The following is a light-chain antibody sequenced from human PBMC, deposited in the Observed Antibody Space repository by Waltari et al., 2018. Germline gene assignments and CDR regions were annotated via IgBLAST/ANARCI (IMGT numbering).Light chain of an antibody. V-gene: IGLV2-23*02. CDR2: GVN. Sequence: QSALTQPATVSGSPTQSITISCTGTSSDVGSYTLVSWYQQHPGRAPKLMIFGVNKRPSGISNRFSGAKSGNTASLTISGLQAEDEADYYCCSYAGSSTFVFGGGTKLTVL. CDR1: SSDVGSYTL. CDR3: CSYAGSSTFV. J-gene: IGLJ2*01.